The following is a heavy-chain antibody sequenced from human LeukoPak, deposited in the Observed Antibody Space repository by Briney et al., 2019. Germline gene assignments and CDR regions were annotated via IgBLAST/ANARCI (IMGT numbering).Heavy chain of an antibody. CDR3: TRSRSIFGVVITPNDY. CDR1: GFTFGDYS. J-gene: IGHJ4*02. V-gene: IGHV3-49*04. Sequence: GGSLRLSCTASGFTFGDYSMNWVRQAPGKGLEWVGFTRSKAYGGTTEYAASVKGRFTISRDDSKSIAYLQMKGLKTEDTVVYYCTRSRSIFGVVITPNDYWGQGTLVTVSS. CDR2: TRSKAYGGTT. D-gene: IGHD3-3*01.